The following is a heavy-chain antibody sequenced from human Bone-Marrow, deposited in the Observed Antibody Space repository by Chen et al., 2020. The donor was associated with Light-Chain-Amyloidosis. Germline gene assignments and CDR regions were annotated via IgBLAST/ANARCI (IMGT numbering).Heavy chain of an antibody. CDR1: GGSFSGYY. J-gene: IGHJ3*02. CDR2: INHSGST. Sequence: QVQLQQWGAGLLKPSETLSLTCAVYGGSFSGYYWSWIRQPPGKGLEWIGEINHSGSTNYNPSLKSRVTISVDTSKNQFSLKLSSVTAADTAVYYCARGGVGGLSHSRRAKNAFDIWGQGTMVTVSS. D-gene: IGHD2-15*01. CDR3: ARGGVGGLSHSRRAKNAFDI. V-gene: IGHV4-34*01.